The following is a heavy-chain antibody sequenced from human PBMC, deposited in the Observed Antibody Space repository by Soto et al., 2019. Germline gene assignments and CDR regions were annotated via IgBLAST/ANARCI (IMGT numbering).Heavy chain of an antibody. J-gene: IGHJ5*02. Sequence: PGGSLRLSCSASGFIFSDRYMDWFRQTPGKGLEWLGRIRNRANSYSTEYAASVRGRFTISRDDSNNLLYLHMSSLKTEDTAVYYCATIDMVEKFDPRGQGILVTVSS. D-gene: IGHD3-10*01. CDR1: GFIFSDRY. CDR2: IRNRANSYST. CDR3: ATIDMVEKFDP. V-gene: IGHV3-72*01.